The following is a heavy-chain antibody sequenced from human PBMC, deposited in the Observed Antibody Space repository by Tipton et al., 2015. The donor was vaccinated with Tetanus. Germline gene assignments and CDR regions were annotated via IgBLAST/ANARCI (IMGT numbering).Heavy chain of an antibody. Sequence: TLSLTCTVPGGSISSSYWNWIRQPAGKGLEWIGRIYSSGSTHYDPSLKSRVTMSLDTSKNQFSLKLNSVTAADTAVYYCARGVWFGPGPRYYFDYWGQGTLVTVSS. CDR3: ARGVWFGPGPRYYFDY. D-gene: IGHD3-10*01. J-gene: IGHJ4*02. CDR1: GGSISSSY. V-gene: IGHV4-4*07. CDR2: IYSSGST.